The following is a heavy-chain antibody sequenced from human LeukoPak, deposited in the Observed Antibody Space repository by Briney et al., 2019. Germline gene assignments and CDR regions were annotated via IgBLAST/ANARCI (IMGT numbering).Heavy chain of an antibody. Sequence: SETLSLTCPVSGGSISSYYWSWIRQPPGKGLEWIGYIYCSGSTNYNPSLKSRVTISVDTSKNQFSLKLSSVTAADTAVYYCASSLPHCSGGSCYSDYYYGMDVWGQGTTVTVSS. CDR2: IYCSGST. CDR3: ASSLPHCSGGSCYSDYYYGMDV. V-gene: IGHV4-59*01. CDR1: GGSISSYY. J-gene: IGHJ6*02. D-gene: IGHD2-15*01.